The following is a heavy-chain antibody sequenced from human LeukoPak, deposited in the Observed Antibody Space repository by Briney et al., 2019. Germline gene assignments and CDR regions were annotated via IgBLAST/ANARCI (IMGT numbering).Heavy chain of an antibody. V-gene: IGHV3-23*01. J-gene: IGHJ4*02. D-gene: IGHD6-13*01. CDR3: AKTPSSSWYPRNHFDY. CDR2: ISGSGGST. CDR1: GFTFSSYS. Sequence: GGSLRLSCAASGFTFSSYSMNWVRQAPGKGLEWVSAISGSGGSTYYADSVKGRFTISRDNSKNTLYLQMNSLRAEDTAVYYCAKTPSSSWYPRNHFDYWGQGTLVTVSS.